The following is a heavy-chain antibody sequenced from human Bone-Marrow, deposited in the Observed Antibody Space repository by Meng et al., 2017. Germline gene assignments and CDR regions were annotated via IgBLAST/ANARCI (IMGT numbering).Heavy chain of an antibody. J-gene: IGHJ4*02. CDR2: KFHDGTT. V-gene: IGHV4-61*01. CDR1: GGSVSSGPYY. CDR3: ARDNMGSIDY. Sequence: GPLPESGPGLVRPSETLSLPCTVSGGSVSSGPYYWTWVRQPPGKGLEWIGYKFHDGTTNYNPSLKSRVTMSVDASKKQFSLNLSSVTAADTAVYYCARDNMGSIDYWGQGTLVTVSS. D-gene: IGHD1-26*01.